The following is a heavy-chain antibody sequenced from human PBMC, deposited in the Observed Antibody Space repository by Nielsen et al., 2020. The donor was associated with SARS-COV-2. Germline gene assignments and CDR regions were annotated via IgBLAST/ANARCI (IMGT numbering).Heavy chain of an antibody. J-gene: IGHJ4*02. CDR3: ARGGSYDTSSVDY. CDR2: ISSSSSYT. Sequence: GESLKISCAASGFTFSDYYMSWIRQAPGKGLEWVSYISSSSSYTNYADSVKGRFTISRDNAKNTLYLQMSSLRVEDTALYYCARGGSYDTSSVDYWGQGTLVTVSS. V-gene: IGHV3-11*06. CDR1: GFTFSDYY. D-gene: IGHD2-2*01.